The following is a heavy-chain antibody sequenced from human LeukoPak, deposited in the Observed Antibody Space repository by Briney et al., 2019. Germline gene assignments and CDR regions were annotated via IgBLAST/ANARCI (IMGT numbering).Heavy chain of an antibody. V-gene: IGHV3-11*01. CDR3: AVPQGYYYDSSGSNYDPFDY. CDR2: ISSSGSTI. CDR1: GFTFSDYY. D-gene: IGHD3-22*01. J-gene: IGHJ4*02. Sequence: GGSLRLSCAASGFTFSDYYMSWIRQAPGKGLEWVSYISSSGSTIYYADSVKGRFTISRDNAKNSLYLQMNSLRAEDTAVYYCAVPQGYYYDSSGSNYDPFDYWGQGTLVTVSS.